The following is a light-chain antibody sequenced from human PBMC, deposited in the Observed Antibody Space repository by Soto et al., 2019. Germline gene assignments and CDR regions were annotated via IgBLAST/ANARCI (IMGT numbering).Light chain of an antibody. CDR2: VAS. CDR3: QQYGNSPRT. V-gene: IGKV3-20*01. CDR1: QSVSSSY. J-gene: IGKJ1*01. Sequence: EIVLTQSPGTLSLSPGDTATLSCRASQSVSSSYLAWYQQKPGQAPRLLIYVASIRATGIPDRFSGSGSGTDYTLTISRLEPEDFAVYYCQQYGNSPRTFGQGTKVENK.